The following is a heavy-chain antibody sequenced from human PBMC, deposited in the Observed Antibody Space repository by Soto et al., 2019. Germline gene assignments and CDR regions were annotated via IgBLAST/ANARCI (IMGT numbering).Heavy chain of an antibody. V-gene: IGHV1-69*13. CDR3: ARIAPGYSSTYPFDN. J-gene: IGHJ4*02. Sequence: ASVKVSCKASGGTFSSYAISWVRQAPGQGLEWMGGIIPIFGTANYAQKFQGRVTITADESTSTAYMELSSLRSEDTAVYFCARIAPGYSSTYPFDNWGQGTLVTVSS. CDR1: GGTFSSYA. CDR2: IIPIFGTA. D-gene: IGHD6-19*01.